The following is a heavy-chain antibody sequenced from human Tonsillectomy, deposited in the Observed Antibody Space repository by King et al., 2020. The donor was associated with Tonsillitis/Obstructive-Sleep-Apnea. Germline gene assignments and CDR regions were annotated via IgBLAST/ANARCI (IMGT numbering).Heavy chain of an antibody. V-gene: IGHV3-30*18. CDR2: ISYDASNE. CDR3: AKDLTYFDFWSGFDY. D-gene: IGHD3-3*01. J-gene: IGHJ4*02. CDR1: GFTFSTYG. Sequence: VQLVESGGGVVQPERSLRLSCAASGFTFSTYGMHWVRQAPGKGLEWVAVISYDASNEYYADSVTGRFTIARDNSKTTRYLQMNTLRAEDTAVYYCAKDLTYFDFWSGFDYWGQGTLVTVSS.